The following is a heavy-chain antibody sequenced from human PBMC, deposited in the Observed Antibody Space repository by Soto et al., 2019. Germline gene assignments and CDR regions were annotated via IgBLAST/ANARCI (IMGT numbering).Heavy chain of an antibody. Sequence: GGSLRLSCAASGFTFSNAWLNWVRQAPGKGLEWVGRTRNKANSYTTEYAASVKGRFTISRDDSKNSLYLQMNSLKTEDTAVYYCARVDDSSGYYLDCWGQGTLVTVSS. CDR1: GFTFSNAW. D-gene: IGHD3-22*01. J-gene: IGHJ4*02. CDR2: TRNKANSYTT. V-gene: IGHV3-72*01. CDR3: ARVDDSSGYYLDC.